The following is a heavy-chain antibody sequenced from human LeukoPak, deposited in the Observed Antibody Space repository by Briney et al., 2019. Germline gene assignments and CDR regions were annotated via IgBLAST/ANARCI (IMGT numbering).Heavy chain of an antibody. J-gene: IGHJ4*02. D-gene: IGHD4-17*01. CDR1: GYTFTGYY. CDR2: INPNSGGT. CDR3: ARVDKTTVTTGLGY. Sequence: ASVKVSCKASGYTFTGYYMHWVRQAPGQGLEWMGWINPNSGGTDYAQKFQGRVTMTRDTSISTAYMELSRLRSDDTAVYYCARVDKTTVTTGLGYWGQGTLVTVSS. V-gene: IGHV1-2*02.